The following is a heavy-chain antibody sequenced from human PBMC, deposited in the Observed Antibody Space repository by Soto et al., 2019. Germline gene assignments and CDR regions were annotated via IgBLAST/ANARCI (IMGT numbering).Heavy chain of an antibody. V-gene: IGHV1-18*01. CDR3: ARDRIIRGRRGGLDY. J-gene: IGHJ4*02. CDR1: GYTFTSYG. Sequence: QVQLVQPGAEVKKPGASVKVSCKSSGYTFTSYGISWVRQAPGQGLEWMGWISAYNGNTNYAQKLQGRVTMTTDTSTSTDYMELRSLRADDTAVYYCARDRIIRGRRGGLDYWGQGTLVTVSS. D-gene: IGHD3-10*01. CDR2: ISAYNGNT.